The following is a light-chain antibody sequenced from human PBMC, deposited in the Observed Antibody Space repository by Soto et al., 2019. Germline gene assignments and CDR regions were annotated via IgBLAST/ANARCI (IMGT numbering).Light chain of an antibody. Sequence: QSVLTQPASVSGSPGQSITISCTGTSSDVGGYNYVSWYQQYPGKAPKLMIYDVSNRPSGVSNRFSGSKSGNTASLTISGLQADDEADYYCSSYTSSSTLVVFGGGTQLTVL. CDR1: SSDVGGYNY. CDR3: SSYTSSSTLVV. V-gene: IGLV2-14*01. J-gene: IGLJ2*01. CDR2: DVS.